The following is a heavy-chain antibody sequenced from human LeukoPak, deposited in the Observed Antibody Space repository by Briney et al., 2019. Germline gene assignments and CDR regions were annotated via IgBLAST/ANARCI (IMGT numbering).Heavy chain of an antibody. CDR2: ISGGGDYT. V-gene: IGHV3-23*01. CDR3: AKESYYGSGSYKYFQH. J-gene: IGHJ1*01. Sequence: SGGSLRLSCAASGFTFSSYAMSWVRQAPGKGLEWVSTISGGGDYTSYADSVKGRFTISRDNPKNTLYLQMNSLRAEDTAAYYCAKESYYGSGSYKYFQHWGQGTLVTVSS. CDR1: GFTFSSYA. D-gene: IGHD3-10*01.